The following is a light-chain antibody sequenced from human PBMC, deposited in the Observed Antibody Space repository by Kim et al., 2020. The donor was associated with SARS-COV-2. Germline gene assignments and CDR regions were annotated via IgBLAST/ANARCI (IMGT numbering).Light chain of an antibody. CDR2: KAS. CDR1: QSISSW. J-gene: IGKJ1*01. CDR3: QHYKNYPWT. Sequence: DIQMTQSPSTLSASVGDRVTITCRASQSISSWLAWYQQKPGKAPKLLIYKASSLKSGVPSRFSGSGSGTEFTLTISSLQPDDFATYYCQHYKNYPWTFGQGTKVDIK. V-gene: IGKV1-5*03.